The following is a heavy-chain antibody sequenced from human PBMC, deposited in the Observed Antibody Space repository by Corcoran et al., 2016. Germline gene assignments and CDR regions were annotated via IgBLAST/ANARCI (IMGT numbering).Heavy chain of an antibody. CDR3: ARVGDRWDYYFDS. V-gene: IGHV4-61*01. J-gene: IGHJ4*01. CDR2: IYYSGST. D-gene: IGHD1-26*01. CDR1: GGSVSSSSYY. Sequence: QVQLQESGPGLVKPSETLSLTCTVSGGSVSSSSYYWSWIRQPPGKGLEWIGYIYYSGSTNYNASLKSRVTISVDTSKNQFSLKLSSVTAADTAIYYCARVGDRWDYYFDSWGQEPWSPSPQ.